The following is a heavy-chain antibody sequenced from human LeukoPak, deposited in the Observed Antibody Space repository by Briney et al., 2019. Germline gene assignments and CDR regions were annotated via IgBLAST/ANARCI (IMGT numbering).Heavy chain of an antibody. CDR1: GYTFPHYA. CDR2: INAGNGDT. CDR3: ARISSRWSSCDY. D-gene: IGHD6-19*01. J-gene: IGHJ4*02. V-gene: IGHV1-3*01. Sequence: ASVKVSCKASGYTFPHYAIHWVRQAPGQSLEWMGWINAGNGDTKYSQKFEGRVTITRDTSATTAYMELNSLRSEDTAMYYCARISSRWSSCDYWGQGTLVTVSS.